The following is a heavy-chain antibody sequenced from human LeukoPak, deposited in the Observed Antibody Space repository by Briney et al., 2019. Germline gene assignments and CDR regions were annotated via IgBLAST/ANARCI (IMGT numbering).Heavy chain of an antibody. D-gene: IGHD6-13*01. CDR3: ARPSYSSSWYGWPDAFDI. J-gene: IGHJ3*02. V-gene: IGHV3-33*01. Sequence: QPGRSLRLSCEASGFTFSSYGMDWVRQAPGKGLEWVAVIWYDGSNEYYADSVKGRFTISRDNAKNSLYLQMNSLRAEDTAVYYCARPSYSSSWYGWPDAFDIWGQGTMVTVSS. CDR2: IWYDGSNE. CDR1: GFTFSSYG.